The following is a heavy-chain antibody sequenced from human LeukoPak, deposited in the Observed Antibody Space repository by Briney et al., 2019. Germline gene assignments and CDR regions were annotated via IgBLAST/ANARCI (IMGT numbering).Heavy chain of an antibody. Sequence: GGSPRLSCAASGFTFSSYAMSWVRQAPGKGLEWGSAIRGSVVSTYYADSVKGRCTISRDNSKNTLYLQMNSLRAEDTALYYCARGAGSTSWADYYYYYYGMDVWGQGTTVTVSS. CDR2: IRGSVVST. CDR1: GFTFSSYA. CDR3: ARGAGSTSWADYYYYYYGMDV. D-gene: IGHD2-2*01. J-gene: IGHJ6*02. V-gene: IGHV3-23*01.